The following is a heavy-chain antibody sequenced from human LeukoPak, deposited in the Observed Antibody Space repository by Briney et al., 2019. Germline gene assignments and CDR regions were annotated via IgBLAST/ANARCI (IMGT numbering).Heavy chain of an antibody. V-gene: IGHV3-74*01. D-gene: IGHD4-17*01. Sequence: GGFLRLSCAASGFTFSNYWMHWVRQAPDKGLMWVSRIRTDGDTSYADSVRGRFTISRDNSKNTLYLQMNSLRAEDTAVYYCARDARVGDPLDYWGQGTLVTVSS. CDR3: ARDARVGDPLDY. J-gene: IGHJ4*02. CDR1: GFTFSNYW. CDR2: IRTDGDT.